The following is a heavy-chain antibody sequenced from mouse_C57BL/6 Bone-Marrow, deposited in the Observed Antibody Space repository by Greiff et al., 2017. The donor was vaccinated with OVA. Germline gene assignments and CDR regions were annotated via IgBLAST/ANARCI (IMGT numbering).Heavy chain of an antibody. CDR1: GFTFSDYY. J-gene: IGHJ4*01. CDR2: ISNGGGST. Sequence: EVKLMESGGGLVQPGGSLKLSCAASGFTFSDYYMYWVRQTPEKRLEWVAYISNGGGSTYYPDTVKGRCTISRDNAKNTRYLQMSRLKSEDTAMYYCARRDYSILYDMDYWGQGTSVTVSS. V-gene: IGHV5-12*01. D-gene: IGHD2-5*01. CDR3: ARRDYSILYDMDY.